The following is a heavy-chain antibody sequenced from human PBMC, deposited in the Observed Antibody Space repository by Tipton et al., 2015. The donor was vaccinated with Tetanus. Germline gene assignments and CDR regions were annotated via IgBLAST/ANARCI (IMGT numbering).Heavy chain of an antibody. CDR3: SSSPGNQYLAFFDY. J-gene: IGHJ4*02. V-gene: IGHV4-30-4*08. Sequence: TLSLTCTVSGDSISSGGYYWSWIRQPPGKGLEWIGYIYYSGSTYYNPSLKSRVTISIDTSKNQFSLRLSSVTAADTAVYYCSSSPGNQYLAFFDYWGRGTKVTVSS. CDR1: GDSISSGGYY. CDR2: IYYSGST. D-gene: IGHD3-3*02.